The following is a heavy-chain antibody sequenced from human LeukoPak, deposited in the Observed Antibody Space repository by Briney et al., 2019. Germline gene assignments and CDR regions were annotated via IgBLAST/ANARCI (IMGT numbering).Heavy chain of an antibody. CDR1: GYSFTSYW. D-gene: IGHD2-15*01. J-gene: IGHJ5*02. CDR2: IYPDDSTT. Sequence: GESLKISCKGSGYSFTSYWIGWVRQMPGKGLEWMGFIYPDDSTTRYSPSFQGQVTISADKSISTAYLQWSSLKASDTAMYYCARHLICSGGSCYLGSSWFDPWGQGTLVSVSS. V-gene: IGHV5-51*01. CDR3: ARHLICSGGSCYLGSSWFDP.